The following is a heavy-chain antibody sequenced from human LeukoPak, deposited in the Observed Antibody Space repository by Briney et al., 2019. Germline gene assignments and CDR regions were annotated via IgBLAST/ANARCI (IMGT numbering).Heavy chain of an antibody. D-gene: IGHD6-6*01. CDR3: AKVVHEYSSSSRWFDP. J-gene: IGHJ5*02. CDR1: GFTFRSYW. Sequence: GGSLRLSCAASGFTFRSYWMSWVRQAPGKGLEWVSYISSSSSTIYYADSVKGRFTISRDNAKNSLYLQMNSLRAEDTAVYYCAKVVHEYSSSSRWFDPWGQGTLVTVSS. CDR2: ISSSSSTI. V-gene: IGHV3-48*04.